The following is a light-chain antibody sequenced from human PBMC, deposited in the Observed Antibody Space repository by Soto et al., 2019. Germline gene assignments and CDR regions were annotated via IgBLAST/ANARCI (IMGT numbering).Light chain of an antibody. CDR1: SSNIGSNF. J-gene: IGLJ2*01. V-gene: IGLV1-47*01. CDR2: GTH. Sequence: QSVLTQPPSASGTPGLRVTLSCSGSSSNIGSNFVYWYQHLPGAAPKLLIYGTHQRPSGVPDRFSAAKSGASASLAISGLRSEDEADYYCVSWDGSLNSLLFGGGTKLTVL. CDR3: VSWDGSLNSLL.